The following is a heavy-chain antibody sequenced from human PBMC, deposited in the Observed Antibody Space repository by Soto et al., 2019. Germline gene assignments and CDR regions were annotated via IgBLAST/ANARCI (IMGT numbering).Heavy chain of an antibody. CDR1: GGSIISSSYY. V-gene: IGHV4-39*02. D-gene: IGHD3-9*01. Sequence: PSETLSLTCTVSGGSIISSSYYWGWIRQPPGKGLEWIGSIYYSGSTYYNPSLKSRVTISVDTSKNQFSLKLSSVTAADTAVYYCARDGEIFREVHSFPTGQNWFDPWGQGTLVTVSS. J-gene: IGHJ5*01. CDR2: IYYSGST. CDR3: ARDGEIFREVHSFPTGQNWFDP.